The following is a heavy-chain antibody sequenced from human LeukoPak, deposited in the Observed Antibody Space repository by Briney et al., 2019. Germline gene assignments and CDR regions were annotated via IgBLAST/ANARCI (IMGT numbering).Heavy chain of an antibody. J-gene: IGHJ3*02. CDR3: AKAHVIGVVGIGFDI. CDR2: ISNTGGST. Sequence: GGSLRLSCAASGFTFTSYAMSWVRQAPGKELEWVSTISNTGGSTYYADSVKGRFTVSRDNSKNTLYLQMRGLRAEDTAAYYCAKAHVIGVVGIGFDIWGRGTKVTVSS. D-gene: IGHD3-22*01. V-gene: IGHV3-23*01. CDR1: GFTFTSYA.